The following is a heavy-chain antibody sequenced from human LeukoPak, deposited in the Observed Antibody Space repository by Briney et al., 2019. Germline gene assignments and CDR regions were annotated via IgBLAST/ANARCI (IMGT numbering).Heavy chain of an antibody. CDR2: ISGSGNGGSI. Sequence: GGSLRLSCSASGFAFSIYTMYWVRQAPGKGPEYVSTISGSGNGGSIYYAGSVKGRFTISRDDSKSTLYLQMSGLRSEDTAVYYCVKDFGRVRGTPDSWGQGTLVTVSS. CDR3: VKDFGRVRGTPDS. J-gene: IGHJ4*02. CDR1: GFAFSIYT. V-gene: IGHV3-64D*06. D-gene: IGHD3-10*01.